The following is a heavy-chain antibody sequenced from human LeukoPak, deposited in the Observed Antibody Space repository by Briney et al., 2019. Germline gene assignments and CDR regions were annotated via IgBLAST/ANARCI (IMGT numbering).Heavy chain of an antibody. CDR2: ISAYNGNT. Sequence: ASVKVSCKASGYTFTSYGISWVRQAPGQGLEWMGWISAYNGNTNYAQKLQGRVTMTTDTSTSTAYMELRGLRSDDTAVYYCAFSQSRIAVAGYFDYWGQGTLVTVSS. D-gene: IGHD6-19*01. J-gene: IGHJ4*02. CDR1: GYTFTSYG. V-gene: IGHV1-18*01. CDR3: AFSQSRIAVAGYFDY.